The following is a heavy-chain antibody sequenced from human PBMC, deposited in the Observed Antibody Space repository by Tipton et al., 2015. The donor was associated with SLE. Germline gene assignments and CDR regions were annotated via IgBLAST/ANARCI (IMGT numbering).Heavy chain of an antibody. Sequence: LRLSCTVSGGSFNSGSHYWSWVRQPAGKGLEWIGRIYSSGSTNYNPSFKSRVTLTIDTSKSQISLSLTSVTAADAAVYYCTRAYQNFWSGYMPIYNYMDVWGKGTTVTVSS. CDR2: IYSSGST. CDR3: TRAYQNFWSGYMPIYNYMDV. V-gene: IGHV4-61*02. D-gene: IGHD3-3*01. CDR1: GGSFNSGSHY. J-gene: IGHJ6*03.